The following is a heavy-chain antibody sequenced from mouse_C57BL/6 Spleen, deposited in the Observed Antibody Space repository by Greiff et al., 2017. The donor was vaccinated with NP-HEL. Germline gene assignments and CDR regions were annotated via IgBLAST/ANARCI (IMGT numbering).Heavy chain of an antibody. D-gene: IGHD5-1*01. V-gene: IGHV5-6*01. CDR2: ISSGGSYT. J-gene: IGHJ4*01. CDR1: GFTFSSYG. Sequence: EVQGVESGGDLVKPGGSLKLSCAASGFTFSSYGMSWVRQTPDKRLEWVATISSGGSYTYYPDSVKGRFPISRDNAKNTLYLQMSSLKSEDTDMYYCARQEEYQGGAMDYWGQGTSVTVSS. CDR3: ARQEEYQGGAMDY.